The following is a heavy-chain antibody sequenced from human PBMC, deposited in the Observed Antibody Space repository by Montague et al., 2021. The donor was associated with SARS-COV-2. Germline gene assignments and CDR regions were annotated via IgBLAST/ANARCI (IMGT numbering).Heavy chain of an antibody. D-gene: IGHD2-8*01. CDR2: MYYSGST. CDR3: ARVARYCTNGVCQTYYYYGLDV. J-gene: IGHJ6*02. CDR1: GGSTNYYY. Sequence: SETLSLTCIVSGGSTNYYYWSWIRQSPGKGLEWIGYMYYSGSTNYNPSLKGRVTMSIDRSKNQFSLKLRSVTAADTAVYYCARVARYCTNGVCQTYYYYGLDVWGQGTTVTVS. V-gene: IGHV4-59*01.